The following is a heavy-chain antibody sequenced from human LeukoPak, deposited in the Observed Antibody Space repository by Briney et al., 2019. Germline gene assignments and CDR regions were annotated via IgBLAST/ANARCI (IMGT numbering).Heavy chain of an antibody. Sequence: GGSLRLSCAASGFTFSSYWMHWVRQAPGKGLVWVSRINSDGSSTSYADSVKGQFTISRDNAKNTLYLQMNSLRAEDTAVYYCAKDQQVVVVVAATPDYWGQGTLVTVSP. V-gene: IGHV3-74*01. D-gene: IGHD2-15*01. CDR2: INSDGSST. CDR3: AKDQQVVVVVAATPDY. CDR1: GFTFSSYW. J-gene: IGHJ4*02.